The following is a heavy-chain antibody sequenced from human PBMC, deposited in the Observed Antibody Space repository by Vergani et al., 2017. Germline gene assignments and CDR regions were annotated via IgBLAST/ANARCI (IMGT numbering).Heavy chain of an antibody. Sequence: QVQLVQSGGGVVQPGGSLRLSCVASGFTFNRYGMQWVRQAPGKGLEWVAYVLFEGSNEYYADSVKGRFIVSRDNSNDALYLQMNSLRTDDTAVYYCARDLAYCHEGSCALWGQGSVVTVSS. D-gene: IGHD2-21*01. CDR2: VLFEGSNE. J-gene: IGHJ4*02. CDR1: GFTFNRYG. V-gene: IGHV3-30*02. CDR3: ARDLAYCHEGSCAL.